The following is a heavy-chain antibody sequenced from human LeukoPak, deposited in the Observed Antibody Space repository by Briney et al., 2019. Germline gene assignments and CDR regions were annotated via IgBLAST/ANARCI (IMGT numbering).Heavy chain of an antibody. J-gene: IGHJ4*02. V-gene: IGHV4-59*12. CDR1: GGSISSYY. D-gene: IGHD3-10*01. CDR3: ARGFYGSGSRGPFDY. CDR2: IYYSGST. Sequence: SETLSLTCTVSGGSISSYYWSWIRQPPGKGLEWIGYIYYSGSTNYNPSLKSRVTISVDRSKNQFSLKLSSVTAADTAVYYCARGFYGSGSRGPFDYWGQGTLVTVSS.